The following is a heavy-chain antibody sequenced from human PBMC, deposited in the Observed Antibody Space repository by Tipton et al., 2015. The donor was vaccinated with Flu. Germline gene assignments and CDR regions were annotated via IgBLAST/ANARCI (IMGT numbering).Heavy chain of an antibody. CDR1: GYSISSGYY. Sequence: TLSLTCVVSGYSISSGYYWGWVRQPPGKGLEWIGTIYHSGSTYYNPSLKSRVTISVDTSKNQFSLKLTSVTAADTAVYYCARVGYCSGGSCYEYRWGRGTLVTVSS. J-gene: IGHJ5*02. D-gene: IGHD2-15*01. V-gene: IGHV4-38-2*01. CDR2: IYHSGST. CDR3: ARVGYCSGGSCYEYR.